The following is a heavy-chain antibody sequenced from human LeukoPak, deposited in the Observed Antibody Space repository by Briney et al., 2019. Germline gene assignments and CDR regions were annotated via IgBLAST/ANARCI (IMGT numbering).Heavy chain of an antibody. V-gene: IGHV3-30-3*01. D-gene: IGHD3-3*01. CDR2: ISYDGSNK. Sequence: PGGSLRLSCAASGFTFSSYAMHWVRQAPGKGLEWVAVISYDGSNKYYADSVKGRFTISRDNSKNTLYLQMNSLRAEDTAVYYCARDRKSYYDFWSGYYTCTVFDYWGQGTLVTVSS. CDR3: ARDRKSYYDFWSGYYTCTVFDY. J-gene: IGHJ4*02. CDR1: GFTFSSYA.